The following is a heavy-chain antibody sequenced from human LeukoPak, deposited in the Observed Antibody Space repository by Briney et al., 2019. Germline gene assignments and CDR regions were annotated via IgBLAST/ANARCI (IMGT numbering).Heavy chain of an antibody. CDR1: GFTFSSYA. D-gene: IGHD4-17*01. V-gene: IGHV3-30*04. J-gene: IGHJ4*02. Sequence: GGSLRLSCAASGFTFSSYAMHWVRQAPGKGLEWVAVISYDGSNKYYADSVKGRFTISRDNSKNTLYLQMNSLRAEDTAVYYCARGHDYGDYVDYWGQGTLVTVSS. CDR3: ARGHDYGDYVDY. CDR2: ISYDGSNK.